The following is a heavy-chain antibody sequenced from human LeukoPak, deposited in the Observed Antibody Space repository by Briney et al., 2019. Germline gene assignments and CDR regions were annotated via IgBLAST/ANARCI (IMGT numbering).Heavy chain of an antibody. CDR1: GXTFSNYG. CDR3: ARDSSSSWYYVGAFDI. J-gene: IGHJ3*02. D-gene: IGHD6-13*01. V-gene: IGHV3-33*01. CDR2: IWYDGSNK. Sequence: PGGSLRLSWAASGXTFSNYGVHWVRQAPGKGLELVAVIWYDGSNKYYADSVKGRFTISRDNSKNTLYLQMNSLRAEDTAVYYCARDSSSSWYYVGAFDIWGQGTMVTVSS.